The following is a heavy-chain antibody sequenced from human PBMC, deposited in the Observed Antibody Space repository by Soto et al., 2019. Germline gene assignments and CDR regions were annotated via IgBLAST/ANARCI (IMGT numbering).Heavy chain of an antibody. D-gene: IGHD1-1*01. CDR3: AKDRAVHLDPWRFDY. J-gene: IGHJ4*02. Sequence: QVQLLESGGGGVQPVRSLRLSCAASGFTFISYGMHWVRQAPGKGLEWVAVISYDGSNKYYADYVKGRFTISRDNFKKTLSLQMNRLRAEDTAVYYCAKDRAVHLDPWRFDYWGQGPLVTVSS. CDR2: ISYDGSNK. CDR1: GFTFISYG. V-gene: IGHV3-30*18.